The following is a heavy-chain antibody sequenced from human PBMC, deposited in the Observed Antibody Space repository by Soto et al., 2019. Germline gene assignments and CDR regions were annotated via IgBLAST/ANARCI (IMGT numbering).Heavy chain of an antibody. Sequence: GGSLRLSCAASGFIFTRYSMNWVRQAPGKGLEWVSSISSTTNYIYYGDSMKGRFTISRDNAKNSLYLQMNSLRAEDTAIFYCARDPFGYYVNYFDNWGQGTLVTVPS. J-gene: IGHJ4*02. D-gene: IGHD1-26*01. CDR3: ARDPFGYYVNYFDN. CDR1: GFIFTRYS. V-gene: IGHV3-21*04. CDR2: ISSTTNYI.